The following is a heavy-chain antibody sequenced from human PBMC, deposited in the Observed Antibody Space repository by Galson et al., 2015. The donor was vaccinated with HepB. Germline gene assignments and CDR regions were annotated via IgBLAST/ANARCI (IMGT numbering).Heavy chain of an antibody. CDR2: ISSSSSTI. CDR1: GFTFSSYS. Sequence: SLRLSCAASGFTFSSYSMNWVRQAPGKGLEWVSYISSSSSTIYYADSVKGRFTISRDSAKNSLYLQMNSLRAEDTAVYYCARDAGQGARPFDYWGQGTLVTVSS. CDR3: ARDAGQGARPFDY. V-gene: IGHV3-48*01. D-gene: IGHD3-16*01. J-gene: IGHJ4*02.